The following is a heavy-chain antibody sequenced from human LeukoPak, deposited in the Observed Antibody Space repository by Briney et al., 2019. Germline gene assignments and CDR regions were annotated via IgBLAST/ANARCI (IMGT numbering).Heavy chain of an antibody. CDR3: ARVSKKRGQNYYYYGMDV. CDR1: GGSISSGGYS. CDR2: IYHSGST. Sequence: PSQTLSLTCAVSGGSISSGGYSWSWIRQPPGKGLEWIGYIYHSGSTYYNPSLKSRVTISVDRSKNQSSLKLSSVTAADTAVYYCARVSKKRGQNYYYYGMDVWGQGTTVTVSS. D-gene: IGHD3/OR15-3a*01. J-gene: IGHJ6*02. V-gene: IGHV4-30-2*01.